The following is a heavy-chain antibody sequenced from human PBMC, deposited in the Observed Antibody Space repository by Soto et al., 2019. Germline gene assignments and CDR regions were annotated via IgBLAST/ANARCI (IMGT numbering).Heavy chain of an antibody. V-gene: IGHV3-30*04. Sequence: GSLRLSCTASGFTFSIYAMHWVRQAPGKGLEWVSIISFDGKKIDYAGSVRGRFTISRDNSQNTLYLQMDSLRTEDTAVYYCARRDFYCRGRNCSSGDYAMDVWGQGTTVTVSS. J-gene: IGHJ6*02. CDR3: ARRDFYCRGRNCSSGDYAMDV. CDR1: GFTFSIYA. D-gene: IGHD2-15*01. CDR2: ISFDGKKI.